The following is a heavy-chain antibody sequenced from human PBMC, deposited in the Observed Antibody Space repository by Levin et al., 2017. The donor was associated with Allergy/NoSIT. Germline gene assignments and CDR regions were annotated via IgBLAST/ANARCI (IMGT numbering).Heavy chain of an antibody. CDR1: RSTLSNYG. V-gene: IGHV3-33*01. J-gene: IGHJ3*01. CDR2: TWYDGSND. D-gene: IGHD3-22*01. CDR3: TEGSSDYFSFQV. Sequence: GGSLRLSCAASRSTLSNYGMHWVRQAPGKGLEWVAVTWYDGSNDYYADSVKGRFTISRDNSRHTVYLQMNSLRADDTAVYYCTEGSSDYFSFQVWGQGTMVTVSS.